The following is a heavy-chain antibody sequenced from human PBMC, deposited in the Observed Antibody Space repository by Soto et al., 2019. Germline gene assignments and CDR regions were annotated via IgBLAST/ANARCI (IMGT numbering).Heavy chain of an antibody. Sequence: SETLSLTCAVSGGSISSSNWWSWVRQPPGKGLEWIGEIYHSGSTNYNPSLKSRVTISIDTSKNQFSLNLRSATAADTAVYCCVRSHIEPRLFMYPYDAWRRGTLVTVSS. CDR3: VRSHIEPRLFMYPYDA. D-gene: IGHD6-6*01. J-gene: IGHJ5*02. V-gene: IGHV4-4*01. CDR2: IYHSGST. CDR1: GGSISSSNW.